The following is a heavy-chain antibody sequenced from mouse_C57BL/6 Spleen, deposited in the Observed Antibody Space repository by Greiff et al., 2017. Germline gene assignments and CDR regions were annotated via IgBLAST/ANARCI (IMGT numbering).Heavy chain of an antibody. Sequence: QVQLQQPGAELVKPGASVTLSCKASGYTFTSYWMQWVQQRPGQGLEWIGEIAPSDSYTNYTQKFKGKATFTVDTSSSTAYMQHSSLTAEDSACYYGARKGESSGYDYWGQGTTLTVSS. V-gene: IGHV1-50*01. J-gene: IGHJ2*01. CDR2: IAPSDSYT. D-gene: IGHD3-2*02. CDR3: ARKGESSGYDY. CDR1: GYTFTSYW.